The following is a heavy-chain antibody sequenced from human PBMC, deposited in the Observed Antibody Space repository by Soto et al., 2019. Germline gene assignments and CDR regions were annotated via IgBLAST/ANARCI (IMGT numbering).Heavy chain of an antibody. V-gene: IGHV3-23*01. D-gene: IGHD2-2*02. J-gene: IGHJ4*02. CDR2: ISSSGDST. Sequence: EVQLLESGGGLVQPGGSLRLSCVASGFTFTNYAMSWVRQAPGKGLEWVSGISSSGDSTYYADSVKGRFTISRDNSKNMLYLHMNSLRAEDTALYYCGSSTIPGGYWGQGTLVTVSS. CDR3: GSSTIPGGY. CDR1: GFTFTNYA.